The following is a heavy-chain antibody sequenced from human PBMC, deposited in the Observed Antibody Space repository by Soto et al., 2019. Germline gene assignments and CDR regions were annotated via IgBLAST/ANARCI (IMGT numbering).Heavy chain of an antibody. CDR1: GYTFTHYA. J-gene: IGHJ3*02. CDR2: INTDNGYT. CDR3: ARQGDSRILRDTFDI. D-gene: IGHD2-8*01. V-gene: IGHV1-3*04. Sequence: ASVKVSCKSSGYTFTHYAMHWVRQAPGQGLEWLGWINTDNGYTAFSQKFQGRVSITMDTSGSTAYVELSSLTSEDTGVYYCARQGDSRILRDTFDIWGQGTLVTVSS.